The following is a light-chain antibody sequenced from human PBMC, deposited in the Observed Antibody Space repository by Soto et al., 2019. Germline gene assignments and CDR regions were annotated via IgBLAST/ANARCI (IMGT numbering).Light chain of an antibody. J-gene: IGLJ1*01. Sequence: SALPQPDYGSGWTGHTITISCTGTSSDVGGYNFVSWYQQHPGKAPILMIFDVSDRPSGVSNRFSGSKSGNTASLTISGLQAEDEADYYCSSYTSSSTEVFGTGTKVTVL. CDR2: DVS. CDR3: SSYTSSSTEV. CDR1: SSDVGGYNF. V-gene: IGLV2-14*01.